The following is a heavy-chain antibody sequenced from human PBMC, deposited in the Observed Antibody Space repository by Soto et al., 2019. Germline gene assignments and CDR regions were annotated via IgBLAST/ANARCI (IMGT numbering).Heavy chain of an antibody. Sequence: SVKVSCKASGGTFSSYAISWVRQAPGQGLEWMGGIIPILGTANYAQKFQGRVTITADESTSTAYMELSSLRSEDTAVYYCARDVGWGITGTLAFDYWGQGTLVTVSS. CDR3: ARDVGWGITGTLAFDY. CDR2: IIPILGTA. J-gene: IGHJ4*02. CDR1: GGTFSSYA. D-gene: IGHD1-20*01. V-gene: IGHV1-69*13.